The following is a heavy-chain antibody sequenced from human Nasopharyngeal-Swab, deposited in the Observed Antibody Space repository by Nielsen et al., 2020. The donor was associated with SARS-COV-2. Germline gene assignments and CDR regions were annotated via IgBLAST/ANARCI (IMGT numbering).Heavy chain of an antibody. CDR3: AKGYYDFWSGYYTGGYYFDY. D-gene: IGHD3-3*01. CDR2: ISGSGGST. CDR1: GSTFSSYA. Sequence: GESLKISCAASGSTFSSYAMSWVRQAPGKGLEWVSAISGSGGSTYYADSVKGRFTISSDNSKNTLYLQMNSLRAEDTAVYYCAKGYYDFWSGYYTGGYYFDYWGQGTLVTVSS. V-gene: IGHV3-23*01. J-gene: IGHJ4*02.